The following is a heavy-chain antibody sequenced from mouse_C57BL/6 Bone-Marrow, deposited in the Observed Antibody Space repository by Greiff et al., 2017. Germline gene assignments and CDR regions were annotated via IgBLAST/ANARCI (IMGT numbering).Heavy chain of an antibody. J-gene: IGHJ3*01. CDR1: GFNIKDDY. CDR3: TTNYLAWFAY. D-gene: IGHD5-5*01. CDR2: IDPENGDT. Sequence: DVQLQESGAELVRPGASVKLSCTASGFNIKDDYMHWVKQRPEQGLEWIGWIDPENGDTEYASKFQGKATITADTSSNTAYLQLSSLTSEDTAVYYCTTNYLAWFAYWGQGTLVTVSA. V-gene: IGHV14-4*01.